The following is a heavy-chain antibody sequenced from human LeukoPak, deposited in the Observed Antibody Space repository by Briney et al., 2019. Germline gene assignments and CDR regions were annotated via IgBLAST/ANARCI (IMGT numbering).Heavy chain of an antibody. V-gene: IGHV4-34*01. J-gene: IGHJ4*02. Sequence: SETLSLTCAVYGGSFSGYYWSWIRQPPGKGLEWIGEINHSGSTNYNPSLKCRVTISVDTSKNQFSLKLSSVTAADTAVYYCARVAVYYFDYWGQGTLVTVSS. CDR1: GGSFSGYY. D-gene: IGHD6-19*01. CDR2: INHSGST. CDR3: ARVAVYYFDY.